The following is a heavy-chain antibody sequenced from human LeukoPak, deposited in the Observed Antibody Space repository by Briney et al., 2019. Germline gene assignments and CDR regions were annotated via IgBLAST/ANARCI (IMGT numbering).Heavy chain of an antibody. V-gene: IGHV3-23*01. CDR1: GFIFSNYV. D-gene: IGHD3-9*01. CDR2: ISGSSVKT. Sequence: GGSLRLSCAASGFIFSNYVMSWVRQAPGKGPEWVAAISGSSVKTYYAASVKGRVTISRDDPKNTLYLQMNSLRAEDTAIYYCTREEAYFDSLLAYYFDYWGQGTLVTVSS. J-gene: IGHJ4*02. CDR3: TREEAYFDSLLAYYFDY.